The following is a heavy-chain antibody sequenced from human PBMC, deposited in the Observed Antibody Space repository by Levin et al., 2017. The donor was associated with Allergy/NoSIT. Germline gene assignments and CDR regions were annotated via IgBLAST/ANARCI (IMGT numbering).Heavy chain of an antibody. V-gene: IGHV1-2*02. D-gene: IGHD2-15*01. J-gene: IGHJ2*01. CDR3: ARGTLVCSGGSCYSETDWYFDL. CDR1: GYTFTGYY. CDR2: INPNSGGT. Sequence: ASVKVSCKASGYTFTGYYMHWVRQAPGQGLEWMGWINPNSGGTNYAQKFQGRVTMTRDTSISTAYMELSRLRSDDTAVYYCARGTLVCSGGSCYSETDWYFDLWGRGTLVTVSS.